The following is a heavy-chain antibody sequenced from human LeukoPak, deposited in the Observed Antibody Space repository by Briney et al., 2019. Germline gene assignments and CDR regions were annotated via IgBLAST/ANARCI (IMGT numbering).Heavy chain of an antibody. Sequence: GGSLRLSCAASGFTFSSYAMSWVRQAPGKGLEWVSAISGSGGSTYYADSVKGRFTISRDNSKNTLYLQMNSLRAEDTAVYYCAKDRQGALVGASFDYWGQGTLVTVSS. CDR2: ISGSGGST. D-gene: IGHD1-26*01. J-gene: IGHJ4*02. V-gene: IGHV3-23*01. CDR1: GFTFSSYA. CDR3: AKDRQGALVGASFDY.